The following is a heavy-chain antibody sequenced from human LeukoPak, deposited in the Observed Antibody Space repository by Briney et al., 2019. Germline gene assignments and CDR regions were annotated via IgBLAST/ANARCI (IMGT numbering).Heavy chain of an antibody. CDR3: AKPRFLEWLLYRGNFDY. CDR2: IIPIFGTA. V-gene: IGHV1-69*13. J-gene: IGHJ4*02. D-gene: IGHD3-3*01. Sequence: SVKVSCKASGGTFSSYAISWVRQAPGQGLEWMGGIIPIFGTANYAQKFQGRVTITADESTSTAYMELSSLRSEDTAVYYCAKPRFLEWLLYRGNFDYWGQGTLVTVSS. CDR1: GGTFSSYA.